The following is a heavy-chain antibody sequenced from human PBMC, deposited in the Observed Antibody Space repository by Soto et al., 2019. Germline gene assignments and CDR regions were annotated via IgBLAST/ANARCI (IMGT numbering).Heavy chain of an antibody. CDR1: GFTFSSYG. CDR2: IWYDGSNK. Sequence: ESGGGVVQPGRSLRLSCAASGFTFSSYGMHWVRQAPGKGLEWVAVIWYDGSNKYYADSVKGRFTISRDNSKNTLYLQMNSLRAEDTAVYYCARDLSRGYSYGWDYWGQGTLVTVSS. CDR3: ARDLSRGYSYGWDY. V-gene: IGHV3-33*01. J-gene: IGHJ4*02. D-gene: IGHD5-18*01.